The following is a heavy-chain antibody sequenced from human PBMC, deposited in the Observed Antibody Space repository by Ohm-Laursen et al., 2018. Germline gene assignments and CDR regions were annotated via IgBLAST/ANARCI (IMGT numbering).Heavy chain of an antibody. CDR2: ISSSSSYI. CDR3: ARDSYSGWNFDY. D-gene: IGHD6-19*01. J-gene: IGHJ4*02. Sequence: SLRLSCSASGFTFSSYSMNWVRQAPGKGLEWVSSISSSSSYIYYADSVKGRFTISRDNAKNSLYLQMNSLRAEDTAVYHCARDSYSGWNFDYWGQGTLVTVSS. V-gene: IGHV3-21*01. CDR1: GFTFSSYS.